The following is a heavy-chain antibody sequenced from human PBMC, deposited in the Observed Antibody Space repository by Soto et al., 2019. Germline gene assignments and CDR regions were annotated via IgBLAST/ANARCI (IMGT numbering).Heavy chain of an antibody. Sequence: GGSLRLSCAASGFTFSSYAMSWVRQAPGKGLEWVSAISGSGGSTYYADSVKGRFTISRDNSKNTLYLQMNSLRAEDTAVYYCAPSPTGAVRGVLGSLRYYFDYWGQGTRVTVSS. D-gene: IGHD3-10*01. CDR2: ISGSGGST. V-gene: IGHV3-23*01. CDR1: GFTFSSYA. CDR3: APSPTGAVRGVLGSLRYYFDY. J-gene: IGHJ4*02.